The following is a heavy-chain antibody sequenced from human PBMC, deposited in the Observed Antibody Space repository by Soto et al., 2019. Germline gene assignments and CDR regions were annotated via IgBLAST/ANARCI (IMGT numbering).Heavy chain of an antibody. J-gene: IGHJ5*02. CDR3: ARVSQYCSGGSCYIDP. Sequence: QVQLVQSGAEVKKPGASVKVSCKASGYTFTSYYMHWVRQAPGQGLEWMGIINPSGGSTSYAQKFQGRVIMTRDTSTSTVYMELSSLRSEDTAVYYCARVSQYCSGGSCYIDPWGQGTLVTVSS. CDR2: INPSGGST. D-gene: IGHD2-15*01. V-gene: IGHV1-46*01. CDR1: GYTFTSYY.